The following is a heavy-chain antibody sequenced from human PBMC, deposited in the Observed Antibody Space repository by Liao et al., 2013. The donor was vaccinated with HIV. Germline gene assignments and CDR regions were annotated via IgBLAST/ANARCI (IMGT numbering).Heavy chain of an antibody. J-gene: IGHJ6*04. D-gene: IGHD2-15*01. Sequence: QLQVQESGPGLVKPSETLSLTCTVSGDSISSSSYYWGWIRQPPGKGLEWIGSIYYTGSTYYNPSLKSRVTISVDTSRNQFSLKLSSVTAADTAVYYCARVTRDFFYSIDVWGNGTTVAVSS. V-gene: IGHV4-39*07. CDR2: IYYTGST. CDR1: GDSISSSSYY. CDR3: ARVTRDFFYSIDV.